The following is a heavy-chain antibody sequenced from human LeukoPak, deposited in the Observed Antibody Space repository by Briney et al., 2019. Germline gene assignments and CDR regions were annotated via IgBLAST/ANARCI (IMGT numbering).Heavy chain of an antibody. CDR1: GFTFSDYD. CDR2: IGTAGDT. V-gene: IGHV3-13*01. Sequence: PGGSLRLSCAASGFTFSDYDMHWVRQATGKGLELVSAIGTAGDTYYTGCVKGRFTISRENAKNSLYLHMNSLRAGDTAVYYCARVAKERVGGVYYFDYWGQGTLVTVSS. CDR3: ARVAKERVGGVYYFDY. D-gene: IGHD1-1*01. J-gene: IGHJ4*02.